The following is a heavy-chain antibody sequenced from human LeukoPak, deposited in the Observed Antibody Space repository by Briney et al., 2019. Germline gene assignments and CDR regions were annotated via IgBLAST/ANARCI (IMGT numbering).Heavy chain of an antibody. Sequence: PSETLSLTCAVYGGSFSGYYWSGIRQPPGKGLEWIGEINHSGSTNYNPSLKSRVTISVDTSKNQFSLKLSSVTAADTAVYYCARGRTIFGVGTYYFDYWGQGTLVTVSS. CDR1: GGSFSGYY. D-gene: IGHD3-3*01. CDR3: ARGRTIFGVGTYYFDY. V-gene: IGHV4-34*01. J-gene: IGHJ4*02. CDR2: INHSGST.